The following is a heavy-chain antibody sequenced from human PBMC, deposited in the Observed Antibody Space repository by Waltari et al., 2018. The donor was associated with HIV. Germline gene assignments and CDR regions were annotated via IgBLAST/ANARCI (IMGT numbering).Heavy chain of an antibody. D-gene: IGHD3-9*01. Sequence: QVQLQESGPGLVKPSETLSLPCTVSGDSVRNYYWSWIRQPPEKGLEWIGSISDSGSTNYNPSLKSRLTISADMSQKHFSLRLTSVTAADTAVYYCARHLSIRAVFDYWGQGTLVTVSS. CDR1: GDSVRNYY. CDR2: ISDSGST. CDR3: ARHLSIRAVFDY. V-gene: IGHV4-59*08. J-gene: IGHJ4*02.